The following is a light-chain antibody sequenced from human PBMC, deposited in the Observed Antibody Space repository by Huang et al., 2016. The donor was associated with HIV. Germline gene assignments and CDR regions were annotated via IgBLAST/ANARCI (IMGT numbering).Light chain of an antibody. CDR2: DAT. Sequence: DIQMTQTPSSLSASIGDRVTITCQARQEISNYLNLYQQKPVKAPKLLLYDATNAEAGVPSRFSGSGSGTDFTLTISRLQPEDFATDYCQQFDNVPYSFGQGTRLEIK. V-gene: IGKV1-33*01. CDR1: QEISNY. CDR3: QQFDNVPYS. J-gene: IGKJ2*03.